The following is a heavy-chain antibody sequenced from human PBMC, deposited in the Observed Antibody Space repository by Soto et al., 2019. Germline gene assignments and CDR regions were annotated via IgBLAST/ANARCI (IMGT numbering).Heavy chain of an antibody. V-gene: IGHV4-39*02. CDR2: IYYIGNT. J-gene: IGHJ4*02. Sequence: QLQLQESGPGLVKASETLSLTCTVSGGSISSRSSYWGWIRQPPGKGLEWIGSIYYIGNTYYNPSLKSRFAISMDSTKTCFSLKLMSVTAADAAVYYCGAQDYGAKWYYFETWGQGTLVTVSS. CDR3: GAQDYGAKWYYFET. D-gene: IGHD4-17*01. CDR1: GGSISSRSSY.